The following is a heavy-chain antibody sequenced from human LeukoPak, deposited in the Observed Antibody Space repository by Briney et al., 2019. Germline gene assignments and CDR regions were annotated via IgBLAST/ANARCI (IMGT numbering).Heavy chain of an antibody. CDR2: VYHSGST. CDR1: GYSIRTGYY. J-gene: IGHJ3*02. V-gene: IGHV4-38-2*01. Sequence: SETLSLTCDVSGYSIRTGYYWGWVRQPPGKDLEWIRSVYHSGSTYHNPSLQSRVNILVDTSKNQFSLSLTSVTAADTAVYYCARSYFSVGAFDIWGQGTMVTVSS. CDR3: ARSYFSVGAFDI. D-gene: IGHD2/OR15-2a*01.